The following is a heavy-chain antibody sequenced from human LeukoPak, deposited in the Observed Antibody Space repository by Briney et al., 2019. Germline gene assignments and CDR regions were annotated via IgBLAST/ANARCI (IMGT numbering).Heavy chain of an antibody. D-gene: IGHD1-26*01. Sequence: PGGSLRLSCAASGFKFSAFSMNWVRQAPGKGLEWISSISSGSHYIHYADSVKGRFTISRDNAKNSLYLQMNSLRAEDTALYYCAKAYKWDPDALDIWGQGTMVTVSS. J-gene: IGHJ3*02. V-gene: IGHV3-21*04. CDR3: AKAYKWDPDALDI. CDR2: ISSGSHYI. CDR1: GFKFSAFS.